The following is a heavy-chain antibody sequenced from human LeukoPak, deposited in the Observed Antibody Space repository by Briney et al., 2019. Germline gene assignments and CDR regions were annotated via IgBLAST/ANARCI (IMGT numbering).Heavy chain of an antibody. Sequence: GGSLRLSCAASGFTFSSSAMSWVRQAPGKGLEWVSAISGSGGSTYYADSVKGRFTISRDNSKNTLYLQMNSLRAEDTAVYYCAKVIFIAVAGTDPDAFDIWGQGTMVTVSS. CDR1: GFTFSSSA. CDR3: AKVIFIAVAGTDPDAFDI. V-gene: IGHV3-23*01. CDR2: ISGSGGST. D-gene: IGHD6-19*01. J-gene: IGHJ3*02.